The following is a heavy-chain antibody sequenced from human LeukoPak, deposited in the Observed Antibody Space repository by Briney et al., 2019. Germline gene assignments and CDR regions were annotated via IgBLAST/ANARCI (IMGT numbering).Heavy chain of an antibody. V-gene: IGHV1-69*04. J-gene: IGHJ4*02. D-gene: IGHD3-22*01. CDR2: IIPILGIA. Sequence: VASVKVSCKASGGTFSSYAISWVRQAPGQGLEWMGRIIPILGIANYAQKFQGRVTITADKSTSTAYMELSSLRSEDTAVYYCARGTYYYDSGGYYNDYWGQGTLVTVSS. CDR1: GGTFSSYA. CDR3: ARGTYYYDSGGYYNDY.